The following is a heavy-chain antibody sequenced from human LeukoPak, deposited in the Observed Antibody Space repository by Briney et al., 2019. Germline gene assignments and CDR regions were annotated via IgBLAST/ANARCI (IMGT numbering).Heavy chain of an antibody. V-gene: IGHV3-64*02. CDR2: ISSDGAGT. CDR1: GFTFSTFA. J-gene: IGHJ6*02. D-gene: IGHD2-21*02. CDR3: VRDCGGDCVYGMDV. Sequence: GGSLRLSCAASGFTFSTFALHWVRQAPGKGLEYVSGISSDGAGTFYADSVEGRFTISRDNTKNTLFLQMGSLRAEDMAVYYCVRDCGGDCVYGMDVWGQGTTVTVSS.